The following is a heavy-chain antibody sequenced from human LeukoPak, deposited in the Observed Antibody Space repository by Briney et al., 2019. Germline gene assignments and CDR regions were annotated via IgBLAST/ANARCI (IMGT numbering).Heavy chain of an antibody. Sequence: VASVKVSCKASGYTFTGYYMHWVRQAPGQGLEWMGWISAYNGNTNYAQKLQGRVTMTTDTSTSTAYMELRSLRSDDTAVYYCARDASYYYDSSGYYEGYWGQGTLVTVSS. J-gene: IGHJ4*02. CDR1: GYTFTGYY. D-gene: IGHD3-22*01. V-gene: IGHV1-18*04. CDR3: ARDASYYYDSSGYYEGY. CDR2: ISAYNGNT.